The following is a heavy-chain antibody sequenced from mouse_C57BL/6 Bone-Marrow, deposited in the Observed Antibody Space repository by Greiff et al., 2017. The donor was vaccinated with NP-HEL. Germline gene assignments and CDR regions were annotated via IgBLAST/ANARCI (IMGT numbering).Heavy chain of an antibody. Sequence: QVQLQQSGPGLVQPSQSLSITCTVSGFSLTSYGVHWVRQSPGKGLEWLGVIWSGGSTDYNAAFISRLSISKDNSKSQVFFKMNSLQADDTAIYYVARNGAVVAYCYFDVWGTGTTVTVSS. J-gene: IGHJ1*03. V-gene: IGHV2-2*01. D-gene: IGHD1-1*01. CDR1: GFSLTSYG. CDR2: IWSGGST. CDR3: ARNGAVVAYCYFDV.